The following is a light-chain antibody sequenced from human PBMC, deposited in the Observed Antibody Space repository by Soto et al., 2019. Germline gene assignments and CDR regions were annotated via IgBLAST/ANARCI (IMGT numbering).Light chain of an antibody. CDR3: QQYNNWPRT. CDR1: QSFSSN. Sequence: EIVMTQSPATLSVSPGERATLSCRASQSFSSNLAWYQQKPGQAPRLLIYGASTRATGVPARFSGSGSGTEFTLTISSLQSEDFAVYYCQQYNNWPRTFGQGTRLE. V-gene: IGKV3-15*01. CDR2: GAS. J-gene: IGKJ5*01.